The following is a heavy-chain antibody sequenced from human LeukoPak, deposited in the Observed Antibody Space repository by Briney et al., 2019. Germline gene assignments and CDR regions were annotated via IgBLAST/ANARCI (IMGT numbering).Heavy chain of an antibody. D-gene: IGHD2-2*01. CDR1: GSTFSNAW. CDR2: IFGQDDGGTI. Sequence: PGGSQRLSCTVSGSTFSNAWMNWIRQAPGKGLEWVGRIFGQDDGGTIEYPARVKGRFTISRDDSKNTLYLQMNSLKTEDTAVYYRTRGSSRYGIRVLENWGQ. J-gene: IGHJ1*01. CDR3: TRGSSRYGIRVLEN. V-gene: IGHV3-15*01.